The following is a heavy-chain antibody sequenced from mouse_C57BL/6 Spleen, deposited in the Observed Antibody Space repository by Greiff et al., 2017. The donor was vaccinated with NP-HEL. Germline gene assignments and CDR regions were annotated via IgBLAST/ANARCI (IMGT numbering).Heavy chain of an antibody. D-gene: IGHD2-1*01. J-gene: IGHJ3*01. Sequence: QVQLQQPGAELVRPGSSVKLSCKASGYTFTSYWMDWVKQRPGQGLEWIGNIYPSDSETHYNQKFKDKATLTVDKSSSTAYMQLSSLTSEDSAVYYCARRDYYPWFAYWGQGTLVTVSA. CDR3: ARRDYYPWFAY. CDR1: GYTFTSYW. CDR2: IYPSDSET. V-gene: IGHV1-61*01.